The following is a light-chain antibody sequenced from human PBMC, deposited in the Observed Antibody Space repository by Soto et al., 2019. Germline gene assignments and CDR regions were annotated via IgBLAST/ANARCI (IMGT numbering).Light chain of an antibody. CDR2: KAS. V-gene: IGKV1-5*03. J-gene: IGKJ1*01. CDR3: QQYNSYPWT. CDR1: QSISSW. Sequence: DIQMTQAPSTLSAAVGDRVTITCRASQSISSWLAWYQQKPGKAPKLLIYKASNFENGVPSSFSGSGSGTECILTISSLQPDDFATYFCQQYNSYPWTFGQGTKVEIK.